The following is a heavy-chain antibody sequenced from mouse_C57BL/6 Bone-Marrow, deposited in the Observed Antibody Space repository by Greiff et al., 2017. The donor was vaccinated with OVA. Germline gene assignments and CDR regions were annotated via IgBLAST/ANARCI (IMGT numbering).Heavy chain of an antibody. CDR1: GYTFTSYW. D-gene: IGHD1-1*01. Sequence: QVQLKQPGAELVKPGASVKLSCKASGYTFTSYWMHWVKQRPGQGLEWIGMIHPNSGSTNYNEKFKSKATLTVDKSSSTAYMQLSSLTSEDSSVYYCARYLLRHEVYFDYWGQGTTLTVSS. CDR3: ARYLLRHEVYFDY. CDR2: IHPNSGST. J-gene: IGHJ2*01. V-gene: IGHV1-64*01.